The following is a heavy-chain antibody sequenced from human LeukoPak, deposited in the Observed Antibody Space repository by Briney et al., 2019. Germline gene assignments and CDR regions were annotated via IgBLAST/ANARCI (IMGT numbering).Heavy chain of an antibody. J-gene: IGHJ4*02. V-gene: IGHV4-34*01. CDR1: GGSSSGYY. Sequence: SETLSLTCAVYGGSSSGYYWSWIRQPPGKGLEWIGEINHSGSTNYNPSLKSRVTISVDTSKNQFSLKLSSVTAEDTAVYYCAKCPKPAMVDYWGQGTLVTVSS. D-gene: IGHD5-18*01. CDR3: AKCPKPAMVDY. CDR2: INHSGST.